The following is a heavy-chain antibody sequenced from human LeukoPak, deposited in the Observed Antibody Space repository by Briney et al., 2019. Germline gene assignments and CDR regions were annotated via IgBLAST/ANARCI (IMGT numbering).Heavy chain of an antibody. J-gene: IGHJ5*02. V-gene: IGHV4-59*01. D-gene: IGHD3-22*01. CDR1: GGSISSYY. Sequence: SETLSVTCTVSGGSISSYYWSWIRQPPGKGLEWIGYIYYSGSTNYNPSLKSRVTISVDTSKNQFSLKLSSVTAADTAVYYCARDLNYYDSSGYQKYNWFDPWGQGTLVTVSS. CDR2: IYYSGST. CDR3: ARDLNYYDSSGYQKYNWFDP.